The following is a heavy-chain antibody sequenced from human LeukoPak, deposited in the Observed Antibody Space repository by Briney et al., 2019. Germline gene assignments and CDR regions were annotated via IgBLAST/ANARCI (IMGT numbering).Heavy chain of an antibody. CDR1: GYTFTSYG. CDR3: ARDRLTYYYDSSGYSDFDY. CDR2: ISAYNGNT. Sequence: ASVKVSCKASGYTFTSYGISWVRQAPGQGLEWMGWISAYNGNTNYAQKLQGRVTMTTDTSTSTAYMELRSLRSDDTAVNYCARDRLTYYYDSSGYSDFDYWGQGTLVTVSS. J-gene: IGHJ4*02. D-gene: IGHD3-22*01. V-gene: IGHV1-18*01.